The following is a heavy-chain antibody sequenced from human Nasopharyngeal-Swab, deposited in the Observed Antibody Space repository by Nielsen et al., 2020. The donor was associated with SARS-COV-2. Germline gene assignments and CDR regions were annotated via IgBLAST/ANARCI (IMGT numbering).Heavy chain of an antibody. J-gene: IGHJ4*02. D-gene: IGHD3-22*01. CDR1: GGSISSGSYY. V-gene: IGHV4-61*02. CDR3: ARVYYDSSGYRED. CDR2: IYTSGST. Sequence: SETLSLTCTVSGGSISSGSYYWSWIRPPAGKGLEWIGRIYTSGSTNYNPSLKSRVTISVDTSKNQFSLKLSSVTAADTAVYYCARVYYDSSGYREDWGQGTLVTVSS.